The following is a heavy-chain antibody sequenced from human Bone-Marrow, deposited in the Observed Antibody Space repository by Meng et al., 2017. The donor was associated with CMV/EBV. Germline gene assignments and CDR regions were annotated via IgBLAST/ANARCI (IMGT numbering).Heavy chain of an antibody. D-gene: IGHD4-17*01. V-gene: IGHV1-69*05. J-gene: IGHJ6*02. CDR2: IIPIFGTA. Sequence: SVKVFCKASGGTFSSYAISWVRQAPGQGLEWMGGIIPIFGTANYAQKFQGRVTITTDESTSTAYMELSSLRSEDTAVYYCARDSALTRVGMDVWGQGTTVTVSS. CDR1: GGTFSSYA. CDR3: ARDSALTRVGMDV.